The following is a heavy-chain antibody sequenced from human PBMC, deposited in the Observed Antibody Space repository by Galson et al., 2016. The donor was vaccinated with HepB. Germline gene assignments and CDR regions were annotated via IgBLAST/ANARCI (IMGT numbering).Heavy chain of an antibody. D-gene: IGHD6-13*01. V-gene: IGHV3-30*03. CDR3: ARERVPYRNSWYPFDY. Sequence: SLRLSCAASGFTSSSYGFHWVRQAPGKGLEWVAFISYDASRKYYADSVKGRFTLSRDFSKNTLSLQMNTLRGDDTAVYFCARERVPYRNSWYPFDYWGRGTLVTVSS. CDR2: ISYDASRK. J-gene: IGHJ4*02. CDR1: GFTSSSYG.